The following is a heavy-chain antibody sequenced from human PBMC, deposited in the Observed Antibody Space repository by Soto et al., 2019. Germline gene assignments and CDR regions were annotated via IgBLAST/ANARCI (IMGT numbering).Heavy chain of an antibody. CDR1: GFTFSDYG. CDR3: ARDSVRFLEHFSKDYFDY. Sequence: QVHLVESGGGVVQPGGSLRLSCAGSGFTFSDYGMHWVHQAPGKGLEWVAVLWYDGSGEYYTDSVRGRFTISRVNSKNTLYLQMNNLRDEYTGVYYCARDSVRFLEHFSKDYFDYWGQGTRVTVSS. D-gene: IGHD3-3*01. CDR2: LWYDGSGE. J-gene: IGHJ4*02. V-gene: IGHV3-33*08.